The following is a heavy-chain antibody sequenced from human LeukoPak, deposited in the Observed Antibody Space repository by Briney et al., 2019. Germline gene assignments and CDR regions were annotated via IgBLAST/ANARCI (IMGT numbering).Heavy chain of an antibody. Sequence: SETLSLTCIVSGGSISSYYWTWIRQPPGKGLEWIGYIYYNRSTNYNPSLKSRVTISVDTSKNQFSLKLNSVTAADTAVYYCARQSRGIAVAGLDYWGQGILVTVSS. D-gene: IGHD6-19*01. CDR3: ARQSRGIAVAGLDY. V-gene: IGHV4-59*08. J-gene: IGHJ4*02. CDR2: IYYNRST. CDR1: GGSISSYY.